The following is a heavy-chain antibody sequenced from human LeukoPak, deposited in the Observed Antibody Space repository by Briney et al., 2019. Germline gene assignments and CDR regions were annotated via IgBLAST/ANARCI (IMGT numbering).Heavy chain of an antibody. J-gene: IGHJ6*03. CDR3: ARTGALNWNYYYYYYMDV. CDR1: GFTFSSYS. Sequence: PGGSLRLSCAASGFTFSSYSMNWVRQAPGKGLEWVSSISSSSSYIYYADSVKGRFTISRDNAKNSLYLQMNSLRAEGTAVYYCARTGALNWNYYYYYYMDVWGKGTTVTVSS. D-gene: IGHD1-1*01. CDR2: ISSSSSYI. V-gene: IGHV3-21*01.